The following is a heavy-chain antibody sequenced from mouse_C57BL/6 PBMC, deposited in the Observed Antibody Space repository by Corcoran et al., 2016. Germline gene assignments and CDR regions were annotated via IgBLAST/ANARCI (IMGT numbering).Heavy chain of an antibody. D-gene: IGHD1-1*01. CDR2: INPNNGGT. CDR1: GYTFTDYY. V-gene: IGHV1-26*01. Sequence: EVQLQQSGPELVKPGASVKISCKASGYTFTDYYMNWVKQSHGKSLEWIGDINPNNGGTSYNQKFKGKATSTVDKSSSTAYMELRSLTSEDSAVYYCATQISLITTVVATDWYFDVWGTGTTVTVSS. CDR3: ATQISLITTVVATDWYFDV. J-gene: IGHJ1*03.